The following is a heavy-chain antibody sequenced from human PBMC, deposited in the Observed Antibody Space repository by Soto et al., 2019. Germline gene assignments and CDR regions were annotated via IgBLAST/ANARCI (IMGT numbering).Heavy chain of an antibody. D-gene: IGHD3-10*01. J-gene: IGHJ5*02. CDR2: IYYSGST. CDR3: ARRITMVRGVIPHFLDNWFDP. CDR1: GGSISSSSYY. V-gene: IGHV4-39*01. Sequence: SETLSLTCTVSGGSISSSSYYWGWLRQPPGKGLEWIGSIYYSGSTYYNPSLKSRVTISVDTSKNQFSLKLSSVTAADTAVYYCARRITMVRGVIPHFLDNWFDPWGQGTLVTVSS.